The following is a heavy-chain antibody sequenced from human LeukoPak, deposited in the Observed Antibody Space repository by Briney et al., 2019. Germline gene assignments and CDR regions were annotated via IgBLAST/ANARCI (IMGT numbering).Heavy chain of an antibody. D-gene: IGHD3/OR15-3a*01. CDR3: ARDLDWGCFDY. CDR2: ISHDGGTQ. CDR1: GFTFNNYG. J-gene: IGHJ4*02. V-gene: IGHV3-30*03. Sequence: PGRSLRLSCAASGFTFNNYGMQWVRQAPGKGLEWLAVISHDGGTQFYADSVKGRFTISRDNSKNSLYLQMNSLRAEDTAVYYCARDLDWGCFDYWGQGTLVTVSS.